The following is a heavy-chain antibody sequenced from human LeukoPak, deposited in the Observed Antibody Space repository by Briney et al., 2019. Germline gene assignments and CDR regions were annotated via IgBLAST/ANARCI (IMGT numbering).Heavy chain of an antibody. CDR2: IYTDGTT. J-gene: IGHJ4*02. D-gene: IGHD6-13*01. CDR1: GFTVNTKY. V-gene: IGHV3-53*01. CDR3: ARGIPAAGSFDY. Sequence: GGSLRLSCVASGFTVNTKYMIWVRQAPGRGLQWVSVIYTDGTTYYGDSVKGRFTVSRDGSKTTVFLQMNSLRAEDTAMYYCARGIPAAGSFDYWGQGTPVTVSS.